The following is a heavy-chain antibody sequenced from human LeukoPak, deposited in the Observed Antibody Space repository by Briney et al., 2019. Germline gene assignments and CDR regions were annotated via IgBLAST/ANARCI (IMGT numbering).Heavy chain of an antibody. D-gene: IGHD3-22*01. J-gene: IGHJ3*02. CDR3: AREVTVRYYDSSGYLFVAFDI. Sequence: SETLSLTCTVSGGSISSYYWSWIRQPAGKGLEWIGRIYTSGSTNYNPSPKSRVTMSVDTSKNQFSLKLSSVTAADTAVYYCAREVTVRYYDSSGYLFVAFDIWGQGTMVTVSS. CDR1: GGSISSYY. CDR2: IYTSGST. V-gene: IGHV4-4*07.